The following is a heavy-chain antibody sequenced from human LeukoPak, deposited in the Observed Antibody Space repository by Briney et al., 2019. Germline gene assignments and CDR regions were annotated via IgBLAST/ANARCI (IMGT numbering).Heavy chain of an antibody. V-gene: IGHV4-4*02. J-gene: IGHJ3*02. CDR2: IDHSGST. CDR1: GGSISSSNW. Sequence: PSGTLSLTCAVSGGSISSSNWWSWIRHPPGKGLECFGVIDHSGSTNYNQSLKSRVTISVDKSKTQLSLKLSSATAADTAVYYCAREKWEARYAFDICGQGTMVTVSS. CDR3: AREKWEARYAFDI. D-gene: IGHD1-26*01.